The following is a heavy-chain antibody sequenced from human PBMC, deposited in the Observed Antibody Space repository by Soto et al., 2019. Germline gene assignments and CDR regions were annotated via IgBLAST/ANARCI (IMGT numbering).Heavy chain of an antibody. V-gene: IGHV3-21*01. CDR3: ARGNPPLYDIVVVPAAMDYYGMDV. J-gene: IGHJ6*02. CDR1: GFTFSSYS. D-gene: IGHD2-2*01. CDR2: ISSSSSYI. Sequence: GGSLRLSCAASGFTFSSYSMNWVRQAPGKGLEWVSSISSSSSYIYYADSVKGRFTISRDNAKNSLYLQMNSLRAEDTAMYYCARGNPPLYDIVVVPAAMDYYGMDVWGQGTTVTVSS.